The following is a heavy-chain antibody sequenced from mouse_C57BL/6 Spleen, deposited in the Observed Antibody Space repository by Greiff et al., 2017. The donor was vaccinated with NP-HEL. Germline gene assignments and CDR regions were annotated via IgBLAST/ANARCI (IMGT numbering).Heavy chain of an antibody. CDR3: ARRITTVVENYFDY. CDR2: IYPSDSET. J-gene: IGHJ2*01. CDR1: GYTFTSYW. V-gene: IGHV1-61*01. Sequence: VQLQQPGAELVRPGSSVKLSCKASGYTFTSYWMDWVKQRPGQGLEWIGNIYPSDSETHYNQKFKDKATLTVDKSSSTAYMQLSSLTSEDSAVYYCARRITTVVENYFDYWAKAPLSQSPQ. D-gene: IGHD1-1*01.